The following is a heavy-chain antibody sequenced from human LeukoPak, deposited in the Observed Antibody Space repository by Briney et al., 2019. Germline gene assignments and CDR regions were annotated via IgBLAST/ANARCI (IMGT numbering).Heavy chain of an antibody. V-gene: IGHV3-74*01. CDR1: GFTFSNYW. CDR3: AKGSSGSYSLDAFDI. D-gene: IGHD1-26*01. Sequence: PGGSLRLSCAASGFTFSNYWMHWVRQAPGKGLVWVSRINSDGRSTNYADSVKGRFTISRDNAKNTLYLQMNSLRPEDTALYYCAKGSSGSYSLDAFDIWGQGTMVTVSS. CDR2: INSDGRST. J-gene: IGHJ3*02.